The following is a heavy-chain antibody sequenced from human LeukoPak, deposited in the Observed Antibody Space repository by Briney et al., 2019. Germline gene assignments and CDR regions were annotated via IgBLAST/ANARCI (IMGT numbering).Heavy chain of an antibody. Sequence: SETLSLTCTVSGGSISSYYWSWIRQPPGKGLEWIGYIYYSGSTNYNPSLKSRVTISVDTSKNQFSLKLSSVTAADTAVYYCARTRPGRLQRWLYYFDYWGQGTLVTVSS. V-gene: IGHV4-59*01. CDR2: IYYSGST. CDR3: ARTRPGRLQRWLYYFDY. CDR1: GGSISSYY. J-gene: IGHJ4*02. D-gene: IGHD5-12*01.